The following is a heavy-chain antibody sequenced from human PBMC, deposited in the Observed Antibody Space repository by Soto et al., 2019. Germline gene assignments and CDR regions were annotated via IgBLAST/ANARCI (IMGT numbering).Heavy chain of an antibody. V-gene: IGHV3-23*01. CDR3: AKEPGGSSSWYYYYGMDV. CDR1: GFTFSSYA. CDR2: ISGSGGST. D-gene: IGHD6-13*01. Sequence: EVQLLESGGGLVQPGGSLRLSCAASGFTFSSYAMSWVRQAPGKGLEWVSAISGSGGSTYYADSVKGRFTISRDNSKNTLYLQMNSLRAEDTAVYYWAKEPGGSSSWYYYYGMDVWGQGTTVTVSS. J-gene: IGHJ6*02.